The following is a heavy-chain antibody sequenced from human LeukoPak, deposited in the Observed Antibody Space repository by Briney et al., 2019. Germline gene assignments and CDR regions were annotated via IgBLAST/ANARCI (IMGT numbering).Heavy chain of an antibody. CDR1: GFTFSSYG. D-gene: IGHD3-10*01. J-gene: IGHJ4*02. CDR3: ARVGSGSPSDY. CDR2: ISNSGDST. Sequence: GGSLRLSCAASGFTFSSYGMHWVRQAPGKGLEYISGISNSGDSTYYANSVKGRFTISRDNSKNTLYLQMGSLRIEDMAVYYRARVGSGSPSDYWGQGTLVTVSS. V-gene: IGHV3-64*01.